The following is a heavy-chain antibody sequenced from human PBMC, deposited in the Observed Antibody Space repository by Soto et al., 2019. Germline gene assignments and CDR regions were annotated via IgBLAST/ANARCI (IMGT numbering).Heavy chain of an antibody. V-gene: IGHV4-39*01. CDR3: ARHVAPQQLVLGWLDP. J-gene: IGHJ5*02. D-gene: IGHD6-13*01. CDR1: GGSISSSSYY. CDR2: IYYSGST. Sequence: SSETLSLTCTVSGGSISSSSYYWGWIRQPPGKGLEWIGSIYYSGSTYYNPSLKSRVTISVDTSKNQFSLKLSSVTAADTAVYYYARHVAPQQLVLGWLDPWGQGTLVTVSS.